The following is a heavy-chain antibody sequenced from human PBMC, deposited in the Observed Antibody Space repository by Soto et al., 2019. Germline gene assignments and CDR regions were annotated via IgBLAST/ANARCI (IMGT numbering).Heavy chain of an antibody. V-gene: IGHV1-8*01. Sequence: EASVKVSCKASGYTFTSYDINWVRQATGQGLEWMGWMNPNSGNTGYAQKFQGRVTMTRNTSISTAYMELSSLRSEDTAVYYCARVRHSYGYEYFDYWGQGTLVTVSS. CDR3: ARVRHSYGYEYFDY. CDR1: GYTFTSYD. CDR2: MNPNSGNT. D-gene: IGHD5-18*01. J-gene: IGHJ4*02.